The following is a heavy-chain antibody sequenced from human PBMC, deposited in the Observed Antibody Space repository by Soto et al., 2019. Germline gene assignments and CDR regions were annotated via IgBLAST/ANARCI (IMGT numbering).Heavy chain of an antibody. V-gene: IGHV3-48*02. CDR2: ISGSGGTI. D-gene: IGHD6-19*01. Sequence: PGGSLRLSCAPSGFTLSIYSMHWFRQAPGKGLEWVSYISGSGGTIYYADSVKGRFTISRDNAKNSLSVQMNSLRDEDTAVYFCARETGLRSSGWSYYFDFWGQGARVTAPQ. CDR3: ARETGLRSSGWSYYFDF. J-gene: IGHJ4*02. CDR1: GFTLSIYS.